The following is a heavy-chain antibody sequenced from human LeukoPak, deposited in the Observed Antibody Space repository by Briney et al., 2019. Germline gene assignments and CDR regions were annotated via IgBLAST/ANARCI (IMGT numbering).Heavy chain of an antibody. CDR1: GFTVSSNY. D-gene: IGHD3-10*01. V-gene: IGHV3-66*02. CDR2: IYSGGST. Sequence: GGSLRLSCAASGFTVSSNYMSWVRQAPGKGLEWVSVIYSGGSTYYADSVEGRFTISRDNSKNTLYFQMNSLRAEDTAVYYCARDAMYYYGSGRYNWGQGTLVTVSS. J-gene: IGHJ4*02. CDR3: ARDAMYYYGSGRYN.